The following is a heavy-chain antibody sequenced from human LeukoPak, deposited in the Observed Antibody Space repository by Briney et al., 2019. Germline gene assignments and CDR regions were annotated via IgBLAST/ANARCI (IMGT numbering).Heavy chain of an antibody. V-gene: IGHV4-4*07. Sequence: SETLSLTCTVSGGSISNYYWSWIRQPAGKGLEWIGRIYTSGSTNYNPSLKSRVTISVDTSKNQFSLKLNSVTAADTAVYYCARGRSPYYDFWSGYYDYWGQGTLVTVSS. CDR1: GGSISNYY. D-gene: IGHD3-3*01. CDR2: IYTSGST. CDR3: ARGRSPYYDFWSGYYDY. J-gene: IGHJ4*02.